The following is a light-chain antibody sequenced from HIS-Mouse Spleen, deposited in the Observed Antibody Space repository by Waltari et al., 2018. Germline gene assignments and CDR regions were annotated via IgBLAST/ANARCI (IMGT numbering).Light chain of an antibody. CDR3: CSYAGSYTWV. V-gene: IGLV2-11*01. CDR1: RSDVGGFNS. CDR2: DVS. J-gene: IGLJ3*02. Sequence: QSALTQPRPRFRSPGQAVTLPFTWNRSDVGGFNSVSWVPQHPGKAPKIMIYDVSKRPSGVPDRFSGSKSGNTASLTISGLQAEDEADYYCCSYAGSYTWVFGGGTKLTVL.